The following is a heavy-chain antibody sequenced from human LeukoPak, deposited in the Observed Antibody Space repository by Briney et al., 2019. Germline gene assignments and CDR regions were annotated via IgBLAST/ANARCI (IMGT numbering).Heavy chain of an antibody. Sequence: SETLSLTCTVSGGSISSYYWSWIRQPPGKGLERIGYIYYSGSTNYNPSLKSRVTISVDTSKNQFSLKLSSVTAADTAVYYCARDVGDYDILTGYYSGAGWFDPWGQGTLVTVSS. V-gene: IGHV4-59*01. D-gene: IGHD3-9*01. CDR1: GGSISSYY. J-gene: IGHJ5*02. CDR2: IYYSGST. CDR3: ARDVGDYDILTGYYSGAGWFDP.